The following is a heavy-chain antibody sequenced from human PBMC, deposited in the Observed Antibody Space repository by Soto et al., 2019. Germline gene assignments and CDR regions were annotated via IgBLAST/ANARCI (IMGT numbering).Heavy chain of an antibody. Sequence: QVQLQQWGAGLLKPSETLSLTCAVYGGSFSGYYWTWLRQPPGTGLAWIGEINHSGSTNYNPSLKSRVTISVDTSKNQFSLKLTSVTAADTAVYYCARDKITGLFDYWGQGTLVTVSS. CDR3: ARDKITGLFDY. V-gene: IGHV4-34*01. CDR1: GGSFSGYY. J-gene: IGHJ4*02. D-gene: IGHD2-8*02. CDR2: INHSGST.